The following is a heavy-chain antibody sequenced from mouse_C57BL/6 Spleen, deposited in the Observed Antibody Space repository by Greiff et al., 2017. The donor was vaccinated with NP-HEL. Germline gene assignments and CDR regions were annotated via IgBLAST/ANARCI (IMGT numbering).Heavy chain of an antibody. CDR2: IDPSDSYT. V-gene: IGHV1-50*01. J-gene: IGHJ4*01. D-gene: IGHD1-1*01. CDR3: ARGRYGYYYGSSDYLYAMDY. CDR1: GYTFTSYW. Sequence: QVQLQQPGAELVKPGASVKLSCKASGYTFTSYWMQWVKQRPGQGLEWIGEIDPSDSYTNYNQKFKGKATLTVDTSSSTAYMQLSSLTSEDSAVYYCARGRYGYYYGSSDYLYAMDYWGQGTSVTVSS.